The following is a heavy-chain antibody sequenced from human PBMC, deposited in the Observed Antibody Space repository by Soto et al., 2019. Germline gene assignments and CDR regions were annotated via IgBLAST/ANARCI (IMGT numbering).Heavy chain of an antibody. V-gene: IGHV4-34*01. CDR2: VNDRGST. D-gene: IGHD3-10*01. CDR3: ARTEGLFPRRGVLDA. CDR1: GGSLRGYL. Sequence: QVQLQQVGGRLLRPSETLSLSCSLKGGSLRGYLWTWVRQSPGKGVEWIGEVNDRGSTTYSPSLRSRLTISLDMSTNPGSLILTSVTAADRATYFCARTEGLFPRRGVLDAWGQGTLVTVSS. J-gene: IGHJ5*02.